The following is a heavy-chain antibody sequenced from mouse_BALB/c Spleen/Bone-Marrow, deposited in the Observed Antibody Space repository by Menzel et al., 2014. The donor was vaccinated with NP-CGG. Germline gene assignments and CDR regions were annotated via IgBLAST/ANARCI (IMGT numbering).Heavy chain of an antibody. V-gene: IGHV4-1*02. CDR3: AHRYDVAMDY. CDR2: INPDSSTI. Sequence: EVKLVESGGGLVQPGGSLKLSCAATGFDFSRYWMSWVRQAPGKGLEWIGEINPDSSTINYTPSLKDKFIISRDNAKNTLYLQMSKVRSVDTALYYCAHRYDVAMDYWGQGTSVTVSS. J-gene: IGHJ4*01. D-gene: IGHD2-14*01. CDR1: GFDFSRYW.